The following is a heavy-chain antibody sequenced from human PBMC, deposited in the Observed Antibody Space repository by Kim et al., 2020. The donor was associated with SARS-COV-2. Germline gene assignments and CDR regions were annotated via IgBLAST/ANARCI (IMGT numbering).Heavy chain of an antibody. J-gene: IGHJ4*02. CDR3: ARFYCGGDCYPGD. Sequence: YADSVKGRFTISRDNAKNTLYLQMYSLRDEDTAVYYCARFYCGGDCYPGDWGQGTLVTVSS. V-gene: IGHV3-74*01. D-gene: IGHD2-21*02.